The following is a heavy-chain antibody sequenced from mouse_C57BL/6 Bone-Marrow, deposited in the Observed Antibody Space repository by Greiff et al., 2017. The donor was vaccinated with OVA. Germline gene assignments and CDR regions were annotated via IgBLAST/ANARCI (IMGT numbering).Heavy chain of an antibody. J-gene: IGHJ2*01. Sequence: QVQLQQPGAELVRPGSSVKLSCKASGYTFTSYWMDWVKQRPGQGLEWIGNIYPSDSETHYNQKFKDKATLTVDKSSSTAYMQLSSLTSEYSAVYYCVRHYDGSSYGYFDYWSQGTPLTVSS. CDR2: IYPSDSET. V-gene: IGHV1-61*01. D-gene: IGHD1-1*01. CDR3: VRHYDGSSYGYFDY. CDR1: GYTFTSYW.